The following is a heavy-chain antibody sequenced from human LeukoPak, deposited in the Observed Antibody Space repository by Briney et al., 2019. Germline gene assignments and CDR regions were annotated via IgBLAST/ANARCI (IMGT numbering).Heavy chain of an antibody. CDR1: GFTFSSDG. J-gene: IGHJ3*02. CDR3: AKEKGYSSGWYDGAFDI. V-gene: IGHV3-23*01. Sequence: GGSLRLSCAASGFTFSSDGMSWVRQAPGKGLEWVSAISGSGGSTYYADSVKGRFTISRDNSKNTLYLQMNSLRAEDTAVYYCAKEKGYSSGWYDGAFDIWGQGTMVTVSS. CDR2: ISGSGGST. D-gene: IGHD6-19*01.